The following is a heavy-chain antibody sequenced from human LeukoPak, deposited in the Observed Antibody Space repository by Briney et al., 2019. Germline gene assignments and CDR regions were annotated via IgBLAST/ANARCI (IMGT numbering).Heavy chain of an antibody. Sequence: PSETLSLTCTVSGGSISSSSYYWGWIRQPPGKGLEWIGSIYYSGSTYYNPSLKSRVTISVDTSKNQFSLKLSSMTAADTAVYYCARQARFGSGSYYFYWGQGTLVTVSS. J-gene: IGHJ4*02. D-gene: IGHD3-10*01. CDR1: GGSISSSSYY. V-gene: IGHV4-39*01. CDR3: ARQARFGSGSYYFY. CDR2: IYYSGST.